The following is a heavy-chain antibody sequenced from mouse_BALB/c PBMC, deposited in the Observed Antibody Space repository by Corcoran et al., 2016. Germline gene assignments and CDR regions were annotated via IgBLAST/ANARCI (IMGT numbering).Heavy chain of an antibody. CDR1: GYTFTSYV. D-gene: IGHD2-1*01. CDR2: FYPYNDNT. V-gene: IGHV1S136*01. CDR3: AREVPGRNHFDY. J-gene: IGHJ2*01. Sequence: EAQLQQSGPELVKPGTSVKMSCKASGYTFTSYVIHWVMQKPGQGLEWIGYFYPYNDNTKYNEKFKGNATLTSDKSSSIAYMELFSLTSEDSAVYYCAREVPGRNHFDYWGQGTTLTVS.